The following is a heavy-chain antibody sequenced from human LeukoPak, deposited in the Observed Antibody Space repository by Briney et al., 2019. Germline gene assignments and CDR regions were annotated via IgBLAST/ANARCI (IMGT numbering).Heavy chain of an antibody. J-gene: IGHJ4*02. V-gene: IGHV4-59*01. Sequence: PSETLSLTCTVSGGSISSYYWSWIRQPPGKGLEWIGYIYYSGSTNYNPSLKSRVTISVATSKNQFSLKLGPVTAADTAVYFCARGPTRYYFDYWGQGTLVTVSS. CDR3: ARGPTRYYFDY. CDR2: IYYSGST. CDR1: GGSISSYY.